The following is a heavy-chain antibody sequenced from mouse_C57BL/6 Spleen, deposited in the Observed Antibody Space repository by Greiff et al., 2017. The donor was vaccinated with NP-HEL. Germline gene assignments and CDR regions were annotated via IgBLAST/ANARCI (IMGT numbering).Heavy chain of an antibody. CDR1: GYTFTDYY. V-gene: IGHV1-26*01. CDR3: ARSDYYGSRDY. Sequence: VQLQQSGPELVKPGASVKISCKASGYTFTDYYMNWVKQSHGKSLEWIGDINPNNGGTSYNQKFKGKATLTVDKSSSTAYMELRSLTSEDSAVYYCARSDYYGSRDYWGQGTTLTVSS. CDR2: INPNNGGT. J-gene: IGHJ2*01. D-gene: IGHD1-1*01.